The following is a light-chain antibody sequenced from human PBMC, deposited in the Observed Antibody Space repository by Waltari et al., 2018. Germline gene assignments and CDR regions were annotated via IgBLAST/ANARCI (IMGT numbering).Light chain of an antibody. CDR2: GVS. CDR1: ENVPAGY. Sequence: IVLTQSPGTLSLSPGERATLSCRASENVPAGYVAWYQQKPGQSPRLLMYGVSNRATGIPDRFSGSESWTDFTLIFSRLEPEDFAVYYCHQYGSLPWTFGQGTRVDIK. CDR3: HQYGSLPWT. V-gene: IGKV3-20*01. J-gene: IGKJ1*01.